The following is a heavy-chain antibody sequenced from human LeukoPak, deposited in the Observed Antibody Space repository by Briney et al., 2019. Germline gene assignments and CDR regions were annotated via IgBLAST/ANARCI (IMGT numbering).Heavy chain of an antibody. CDR1: GGSISSYY. V-gene: IGHV4-59*08. D-gene: IGHD1-26*01. Sequence: SETLSLTCTVSGGSISSYYWSWIRQPPGKGLEWIGYIYYSGSTNYNPSLKSRVTISVDTSKNQFSLKLSSVTAADTAVYYCATFSPTTFDYWGQGTLVTVSS. CDR3: ATFSPTTFDY. J-gene: IGHJ4*02. CDR2: IYYSGST.